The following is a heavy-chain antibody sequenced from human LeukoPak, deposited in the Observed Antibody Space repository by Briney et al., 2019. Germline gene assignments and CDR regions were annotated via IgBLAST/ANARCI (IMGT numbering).Heavy chain of an antibody. V-gene: IGHV3-7*01. CDR2: IKEDGNEK. CDR1: GFILSGYW. D-gene: IGHD3-3*01. Sequence: GGSLRLSCAASGFILSGYWMSWVRRAPGKGLEWVANIKEDGNEKYYVDSVKGRFTISRDNAKNSAYLQINSLRVEDTAVYYCVAISYLAFDIWGQGTMVTVSS. J-gene: IGHJ3*02. CDR3: VAISYLAFDI.